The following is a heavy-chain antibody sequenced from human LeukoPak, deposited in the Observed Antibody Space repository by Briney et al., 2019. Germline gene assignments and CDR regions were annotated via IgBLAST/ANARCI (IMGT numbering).Heavy chain of an antibody. D-gene: IGHD4-17*01. J-gene: IGHJ4*02. Sequence: GGSLRLSRAASGFTFSNAWMSWVRQAPGKGLEWVGRIKSKTDGGTTDYAAPVKGRFTISRDDSKNTLYLQMNSLKTEDTAVYYCTTEGDYGDYYDYWGQGTLVTVSS. V-gene: IGHV3-15*01. CDR3: TTEGDYGDYYDY. CDR2: IKSKTDGGTT. CDR1: GFTFSNAW.